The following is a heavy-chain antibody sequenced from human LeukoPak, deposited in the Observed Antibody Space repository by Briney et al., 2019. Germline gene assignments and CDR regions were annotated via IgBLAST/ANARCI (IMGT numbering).Heavy chain of an antibody. CDR2: IYYSGST. J-gene: IGHJ5*02. CDR3: ARHRSYSSSSVWRWFDP. V-gene: IGHV4-59*08. Sequence: SETLSLTCTVSGGSISSYYWSWIRQPPGKGLEWIGYIYYSGSTNYNPSLKSRVTISVDTSKNQFSLKLSSVTAADTAVYYCARHRSYSSSSVWRWFDPWGQGTLVTVSS. D-gene: IGHD6-6*01. CDR1: GGSISSYY.